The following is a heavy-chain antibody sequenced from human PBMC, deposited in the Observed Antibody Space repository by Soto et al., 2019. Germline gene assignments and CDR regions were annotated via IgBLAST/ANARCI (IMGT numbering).Heavy chain of an antibody. CDR2: INHSGST. CDR3: AGGYNWNYVIWFDP. Sequence: SETLSLTCAVYGGSFSGYYWSWIRQPPGKGLEWIGEINHSGSTNYNPSLKSRVTISVDTSKNQFSLKLSSVTAADTAVYYCAGGYNWNYVIWFDPWGQRTLVTVSS. J-gene: IGHJ5*02. V-gene: IGHV4-34*01. D-gene: IGHD1-7*01. CDR1: GGSFSGYY.